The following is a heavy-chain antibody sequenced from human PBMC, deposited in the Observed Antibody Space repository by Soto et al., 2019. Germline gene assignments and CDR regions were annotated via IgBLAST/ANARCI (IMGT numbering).Heavy chain of an antibody. CDR3: ARDLRGAGTSGYYGMDV. Sequence: EALSLISANSGDSMNSSHSGTWVRQPPVKGLEWIGEAHHGGTNSNPSLKTRVTILLDKSKNQFSLELNSVNAADTAVYFCARDLRGAGTSGYYGMDVWGQGTTATVSS. D-gene: IGHD6-19*01. V-gene: IGHV4-4*01. J-gene: IGHJ6*02. CDR1: GDSMNSSHS. CDR2: AHHGGT.